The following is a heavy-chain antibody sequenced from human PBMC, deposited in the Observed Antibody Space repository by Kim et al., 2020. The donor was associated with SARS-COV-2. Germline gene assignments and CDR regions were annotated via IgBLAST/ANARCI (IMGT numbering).Heavy chain of an antibody. CDR3: AKDYRDFKASYYYYYGMDV. V-gene: IGHV3-33*06. J-gene: IGHJ6*02. CDR2: IWYDGSNK. D-gene: IGHD3-16*02. CDR1: GFTFSSYG. Sequence: GGSLRLSCAASGFTFSSYGMHWVRQAPGKGLEWVAVIWYDGSNKYYADSVKGRFTISRDNSKNTLYLQMNSLRAEDTAVYYCAKDYRDFKASYYYYYGMDVWGQGTTVTVSS.